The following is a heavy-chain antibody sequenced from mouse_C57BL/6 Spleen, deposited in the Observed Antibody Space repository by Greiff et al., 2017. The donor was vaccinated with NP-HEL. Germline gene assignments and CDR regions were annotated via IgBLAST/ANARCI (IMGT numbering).Heavy chain of an antibody. Sequence: QVQLQQSGPELVKPGASVKISCKASGYAFSSSWMNWVKQRPGKGLEWIGRIYPGDGDTNYNGKFKGKATLTADKSSSTAYMQLSSLTSEDSAVYFCARVDDGYHQPEVYYAMDYWGQGTSVTVSS. CDR1: GYAFSSSW. D-gene: IGHD2-3*01. CDR3: ARVDDGYHQPEVYYAMDY. V-gene: IGHV1-82*01. CDR2: IYPGDGDT. J-gene: IGHJ4*01.